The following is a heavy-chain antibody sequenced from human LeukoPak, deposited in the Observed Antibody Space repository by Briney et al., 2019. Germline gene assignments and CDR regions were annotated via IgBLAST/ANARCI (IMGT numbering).Heavy chain of an antibody. D-gene: IGHD4-17*01. J-gene: IGHJ6*03. V-gene: IGHV1-8*01. CDR3: ARFYGDYAPYYYYYYMDV. CDR1: GYTFTSYD. Sequence: ASVKVSCKASGYTFTSYDINWVRQATGQGLEWMGWMNPNSGNTGYAQKFQGRVTMTRNTSISTAYMKLSSLRSEDTAVYYCARFYGDYAPYYYYYYMDVWGKGTTVTISS. CDR2: MNPNSGNT.